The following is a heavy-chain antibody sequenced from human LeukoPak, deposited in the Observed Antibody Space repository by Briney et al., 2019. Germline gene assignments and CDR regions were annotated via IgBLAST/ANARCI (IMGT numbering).Heavy chain of an antibody. V-gene: IGHV3-11*05. CDR2: ISNSGSST. J-gene: IGHJ4*02. Sequence: GSLRLSCAASRFTFSDYYMVWIRQAPGKGLEWVSYISNSGSSTKYADSVKGRFTISRDNAKNSLSLQMNSVRPEDTAVYYCARANRTSWFDYWGQGTLVTVSS. D-gene: IGHD2-2*01. CDR3: ARANRTSWFDY. CDR1: RFTFSDYY.